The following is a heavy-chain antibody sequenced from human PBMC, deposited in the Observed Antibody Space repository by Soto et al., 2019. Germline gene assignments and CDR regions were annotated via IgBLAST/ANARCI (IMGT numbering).Heavy chain of an antibody. Sequence: SVKVSCKASGGTFSSYAISWVRQAPGKGLEWMGGIIPIFGTANYAQKFQGRVTITADKSTSTAYMELSSLRSEDTAVYYCARVNDFTYYYYGMDVWGRGTTVTVSS. J-gene: IGHJ6*02. V-gene: IGHV1-69*06. D-gene: IGHD3-3*01. CDR3: ARVNDFTYYYYGMDV. CDR1: GGTFSSYA. CDR2: IIPIFGTA.